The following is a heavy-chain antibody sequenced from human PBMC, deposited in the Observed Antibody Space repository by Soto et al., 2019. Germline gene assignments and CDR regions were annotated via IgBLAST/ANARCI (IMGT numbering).Heavy chain of an antibody. CDR3: ARGRTPFYCSVGSCHQLFRYYYYMYV. D-gene: IGHD2-15*01. Sequence: GASVKVCCKASGCTFTSYGINWVRQATGQGLEWMGWMNPNSGNTGYAQKFQGRVTMTRNTSISTAYMELSSLRSEDTAVYYCARGRTPFYCSVGSCHQLFRYYYYMYVWGKGTTVTVSS. CDR1: GCTFTSYG. V-gene: IGHV1-8*01. CDR2: MNPNSGNT. J-gene: IGHJ6*03.